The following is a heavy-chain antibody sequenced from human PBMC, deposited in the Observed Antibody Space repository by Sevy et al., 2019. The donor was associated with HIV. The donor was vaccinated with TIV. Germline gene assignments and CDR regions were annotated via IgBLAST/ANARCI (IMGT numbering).Heavy chain of an antibody. CDR1: GFTFTSYA. CDR3: AGGGYDSSGSFDALDI. V-gene: IGHV3-23*01. Sequence: GGSLRLSCKPSGFTFTSYAMNWVRQAPGKGLEWISTIYGSVGVTYYADSVKGRFTITRDITKNTLYLQMNSLRTEDTVLYYCAGGGYDSSGSFDALDIWGQGTMVTVSS. D-gene: IGHD3-22*01. J-gene: IGHJ3*02. CDR2: IYGSVGVT.